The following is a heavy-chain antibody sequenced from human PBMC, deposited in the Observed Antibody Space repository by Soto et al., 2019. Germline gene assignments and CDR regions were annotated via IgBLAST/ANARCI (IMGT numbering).Heavy chain of an antibody. J-gene: IGHJ3*01. CDR2: IFHGGNT. V-gene: IGHV4-38-2*01. D-gene: IGHD6-19*01. CDR3: ARARLYDAFDF. CDR1: GFFISSGNY. Sequence: SETLSLTCAVSGFFISSGNYWGWIRKPPGKGLEWIGSIFHGGNTYYNPSLKSRVTISVDMSKNQFSLKLNSVTAADTAVYYCARARLYDAFDFWGQGTVVTVSS.